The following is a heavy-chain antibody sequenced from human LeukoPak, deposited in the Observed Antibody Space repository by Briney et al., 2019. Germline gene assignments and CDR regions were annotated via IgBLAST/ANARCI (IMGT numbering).Heavy chain of an antibody. J-gene: IGHJ4*02. Sequence: ASVKVSCKASGYTFTSYDINWVRQATGQGLEWMGWMNPNSGNTGYAQKFQGRVTMTRNTSISTAYMGLSSLRAEDTAVYYCARDHFGDSGFDYWGQGTLVTVSS. V-gene: IGHV1-8*02. CDR1: GYTFTSYD. D-gene: IGHD4-17*01. CDR3: ARDHFGDSGFDY. CDR2: MNPNSGNT.